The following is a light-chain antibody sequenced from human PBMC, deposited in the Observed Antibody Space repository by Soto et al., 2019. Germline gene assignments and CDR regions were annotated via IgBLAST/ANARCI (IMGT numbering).Light chain of an antibody. CDR2: DAS. CDR1: QSIGNL. V-gene: IGKV1-5*01. CDR3: QQYSDYSPWT. J-gene: IGKJ1*01. Sequence: DIQMTQSPSTLSASVGDRVTITSRASQSIGNLLAWYQQKSGKAPNLLIYDASSLESGVPSRFSGSGSGTEFTLTISSLQPDDFATYYCQQYSDYSPWTFGQGTKVEIK.